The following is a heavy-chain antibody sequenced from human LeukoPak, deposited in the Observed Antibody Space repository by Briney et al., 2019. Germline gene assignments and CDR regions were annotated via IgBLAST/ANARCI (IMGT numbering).Heavy chain of an antibody. CDR3: AKDLLHGSGSYSWGVFDY. V-gene: IGHV3-23*01. J-gene: IGHJ4*02. CDR1: GFIFSNYA. CDR2: ISGSGASK. D-gene: IGHD3-10*01. Sequence: GGSLRLSCAASGFIFSNYAMSWVRQAPGKGLEWASVISGSGASKVYADSMKGRFTISRDNSRNILYLEMNSLRAEDTAVYYCAKDLLHGSGSYSWGVFDYWGQGIVVTVSS.